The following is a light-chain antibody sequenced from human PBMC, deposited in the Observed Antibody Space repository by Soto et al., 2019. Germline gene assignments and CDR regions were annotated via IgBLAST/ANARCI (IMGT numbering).Light chain of an antibody. Sequence: DIQMTQSPSTLSASVGDSVTITCRASQTINSYLAWYQQKAGKAPKLLIYKASSLESGVPSRFSGRGSGTEFTLTISSLQPDDFATYYCQQYNTTTLAFGGGTKVEIK. CDR1: QTINSY. V-gene: IGKV1-5*03. J-gene: IGKJ4*01. CDR3: QQYNTTTLA. CDR2: KAS.